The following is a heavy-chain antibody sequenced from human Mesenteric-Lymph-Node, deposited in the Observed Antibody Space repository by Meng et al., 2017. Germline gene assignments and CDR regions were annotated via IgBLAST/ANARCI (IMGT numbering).Heavy chain of an antibody. Sequence: GESLKISCAASGFTFSSYAMSWVRQAPGKGLEWVSAISGSGGSTYYADSVKGRFTISRDNAKNTLYLQMNSLRTEDTAVYYCVKLGPYTSGWDGDYWGQGTLVTVSS. V-gene: IGHV3-23*01. CDR3: VKLGPYTSGWDGDY. D-gene: IGHD6-19*01. J-gene: IGHJ4*02. CDR2: ISGSGGST. CDR1: GFTFSSYA.